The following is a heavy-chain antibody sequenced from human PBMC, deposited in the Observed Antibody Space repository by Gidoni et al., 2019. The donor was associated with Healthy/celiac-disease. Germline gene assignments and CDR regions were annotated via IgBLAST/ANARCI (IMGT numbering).Heavy chain of an antibody. Sequence: EVQLVESGGGLVQLGGSLRLSCAASGFTFSSYEMNWVRQAPGKGLEWVSYISSSGSTIYYADSVKGRFTISRDNAKNSLYLQMNSLRAEDTAVYYCARRPPAVEWWELPIDYWGQGTLVTVSS. J-gene: IGHJ4*02. CDR1: GFTFSSYE. CDR3: ARRPPAVEWWELPIDY. CDR2: ISSSGSTI. V-gene: IGHV3-48*03. D-gene: IGHD1-26*01.